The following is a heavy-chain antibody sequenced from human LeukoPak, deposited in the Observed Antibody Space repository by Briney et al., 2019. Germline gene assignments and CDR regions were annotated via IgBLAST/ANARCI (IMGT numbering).Heavy chain of an antibody. CDR3: AKIDAY. CDR2: INSDGSIT. V-gene: IGHV3-74*01. CDR1: GFTFSRNW. J-gene: IGHJ4*02. Sequence: GGSLRLSCAASGFTFSRNWMHWVRQAPGKGLVWVSRINSDGSITNYADSVKSRFTISRDNAKNTLYLQMSSLRAEDTAVYYCAKIDAYWGQGTLVTVSS.